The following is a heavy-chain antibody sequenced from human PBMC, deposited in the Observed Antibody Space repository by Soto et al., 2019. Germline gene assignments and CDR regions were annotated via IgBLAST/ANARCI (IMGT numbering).Heavy chain of an antibody. CDR2: ISPGGDRI. CDR3: TKSADSAGWGVDF. D-gene: IGHD6-19*01. Sequence: WWSLRLSCLASVFMFDSYAMNWFRQAPGKGLEWVSYISPGGDRIYYAESLKGRITISRDNARNSLSLQMNILSDEDTAVYYCTKSADSAGWGVDFWGQGTLVTVSS. J-gene: IGHJ4*02. V-gene: IGHV3-48*02. CDR1: VFMFDSYA.